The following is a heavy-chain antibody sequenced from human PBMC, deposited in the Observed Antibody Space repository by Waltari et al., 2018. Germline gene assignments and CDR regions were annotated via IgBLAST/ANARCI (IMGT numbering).Heavy chain of an antibody. V-gene: IGHV4-39*02. Sequence: QLQLQESGPGLVKPSETLSLTCTVPGGSISSSSYYWGWIRQPPGKGLEWIGSIYYSGSTYYNPSLKSRVTISVDTSKNQFSLKLSSVTAADTAVYYCAREYGGNSLVDYWGQGTLVTVSS. CDR1: GGSISSSSYY. J-gene: IGHJ4*02. CDR2: IYYSGST. D-gene: IGHD2-21*02. CDR3: AREYGGNSLVDY.